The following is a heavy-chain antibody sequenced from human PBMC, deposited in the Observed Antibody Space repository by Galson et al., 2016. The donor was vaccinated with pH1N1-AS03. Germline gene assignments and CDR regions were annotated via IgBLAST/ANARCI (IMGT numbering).Heavy chain of an antibody. CDR3: ARGYSGSYFHWFDP. Sequence: PALVKPPQTLTVTCTFSGFSLPTSGMCVSWIRQPPGKALEWLARIDWDDDKYYTTSLKTRLTISQDTSKNQVVLTMTDMDPVDTATYYCARGYSGSYFHWFDPWGQGTLVTVSS. J-gene: IGHJ5*02. CDR1: GFSLPTSGMC. V-gene: IGHV2-70*11. D-gene: IGHD1-26*01. CDR2: IDWDDDK.